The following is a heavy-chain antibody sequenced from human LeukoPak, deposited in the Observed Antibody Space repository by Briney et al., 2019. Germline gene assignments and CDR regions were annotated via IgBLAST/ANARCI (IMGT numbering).Heavy chain of an antibody. V-gene: IGHV3-23*01. CDR2: ISGSGGST. J-gene: IGHJ4*02. CDR3: AKSYYYNSGSWGIFDY. Sequence: PGGSLRLSCAASGFTFSSYAMSWVRQAPGKGLEGVSGISGSGGSTYYADSVKGRFTISRDSSKNTLYLQMNTLRAEDTAVYYCAKSYYYNSGSWGIFDYWGQGTLVTVSS. D-gene: IGHD3-10*01. CDR1: GFTFSSYA.